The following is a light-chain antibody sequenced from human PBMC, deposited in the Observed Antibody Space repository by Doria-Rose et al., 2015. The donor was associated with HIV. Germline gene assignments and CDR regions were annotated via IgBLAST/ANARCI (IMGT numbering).Light chain of an antibody. V-gene: IGKV3-20*01. Sequence: TQSPGTLSLSPGERATLSCRASQSFSSTYLAWYQQKPGQAPSLLIYEGSTRATGIPDGFSASGSGTDFTLTINRLEPEDFALYYCHQYGTSWTFGQGTKVEI. J-gene: IGKJ1*01. CDR2: EGS. CDR3: HQYGTSWT. CDR1: QSFSSTY.